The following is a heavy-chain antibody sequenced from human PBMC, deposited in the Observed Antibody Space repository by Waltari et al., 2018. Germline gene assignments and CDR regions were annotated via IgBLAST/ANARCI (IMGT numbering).Heavy chain of an antibody. CDR3: ARGRWWGFFDYYYYGMDV. D-gene: IGHD2-15*01. J-gene: IGHJ6*02. CDR2: INSDGSST. CDR1: GFTFSSYA. V-gene: IGHV3-74*02. Sequence: EVQLVESGGGLVQPGGSLRLSCAASGFTFSSYAMSWVRQAPGKGLVWVSRINSDGSSTSYADSVKGRFTISRDNAKNTLYLQMNSLRAEDTAVYYCARGRWWGFFDYYYYGMDVWGQGTTVTVSS.